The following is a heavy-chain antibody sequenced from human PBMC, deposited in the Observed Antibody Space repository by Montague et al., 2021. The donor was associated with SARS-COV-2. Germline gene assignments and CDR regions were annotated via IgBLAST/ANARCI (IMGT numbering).Heavy chain of an antibody. D-gene: IGHD3-10*01. CDR3: AKDSYYYGLGYGMDV. CDR1: GFTFSNSA. J-gene: IGHJ6*02. V-gene: IGHV3-23*01. Sequence: SLSPSCSASGFTFSNSAMNWVRQAPGKGLEWVSGSSGGDGGTHYADSVKGRFTISRDNSKNVLYLQMNSLGAEDTALYHCAKDSYYYGLGYGMDVWGQGTTVTVSS. CDR2: SSGGDGGT.